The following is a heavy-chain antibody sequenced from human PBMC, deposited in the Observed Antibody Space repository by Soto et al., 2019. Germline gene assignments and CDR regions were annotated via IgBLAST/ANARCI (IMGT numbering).Heavy chain of an antibody. CDR1: GGSFSGYY. V-gene: IGHV4-34*01. Sequence: SETLSLTCAVYGGSFSGYYWSWIRQPPGKGLEWIGEINHSGSTNYNPSLKSRVTISVDTSKNQFSLKLSSVTAADTAVYYCARGRPPDGRYFDWLLSGFYYGMDVWRQGTTVTVSS. D-gene: IGHD3-9*01. CDR2: INHSGST. J-gene: IGHJ6*02. CDR3: ARGRPPDGRYFDWLLSGFYYGMDV.